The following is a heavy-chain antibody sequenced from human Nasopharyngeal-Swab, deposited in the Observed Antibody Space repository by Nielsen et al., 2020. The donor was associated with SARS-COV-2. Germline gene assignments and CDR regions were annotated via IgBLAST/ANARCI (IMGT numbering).Heavy chain of an antibody. CDR1: GFTFTSSA. D-gene: IGHD6-13*01. V-gene: IGHV1-58*01. CDR3: ATGGIALGRFDP. Sequence: SVKVSCKASGFTFTSSAVQWVRQARGQRLEWIGWIVVGSGNTNYAQKFQERVTITRDMSTSTAYMELSSLRSEDTAVYYCATGGIALGRFDPWGQGTLVTVSS. J-gene: IGHJ5*02. CDR2: IVVGSGNT.